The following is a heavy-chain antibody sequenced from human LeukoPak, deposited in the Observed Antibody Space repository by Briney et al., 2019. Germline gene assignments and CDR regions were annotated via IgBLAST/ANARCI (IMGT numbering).Heavy chain of an antibody. J-gene: IGHJ4*02. Sequence: GGSLRLSCAASGFNFGSYSMTWVREAPGKGLEWVSVISADSATTFYADSVKGRFTISRDNAKSTVFLQMSSLRAEDTALYYCARKSASGNYPLDHWGQGTLVTVSS. CDR1: GFNFGSYS. D-gene: IGHD3-10*01. CDR3: ARKSASGNYPLDH. V-gene: IGHV3-23*01. CDR2: ISADSATT.